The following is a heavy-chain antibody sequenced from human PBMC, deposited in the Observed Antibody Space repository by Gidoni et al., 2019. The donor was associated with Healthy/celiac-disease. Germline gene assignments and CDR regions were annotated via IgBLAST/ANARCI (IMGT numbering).Heavy chain of an antibody. D-gene: IGHD3-16*02. J-gene: IGHJ6*02. Sequence: QVQLVASGGGVVQPGRSLRLPCAASGFTFRRYSMHGARQAPGKGLELVAVRWYDGSNKYDADSVKGRFTISRDKSKNTLYLQMNSLRAEDTAVYYCARDLIVMITFGGVIEHPGDGMDVWGQGTTVTVSS. V-gene: IGHV3-33*01. CDR2: RWYDGSNK. CDR1: GFTFRRYS. CDR3: ARDLIVMITFGGVIEHPGDGMDV.